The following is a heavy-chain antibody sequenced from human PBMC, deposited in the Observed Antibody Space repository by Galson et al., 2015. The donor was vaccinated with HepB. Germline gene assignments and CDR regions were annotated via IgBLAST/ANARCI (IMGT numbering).Heavy chain of an antibody. Sequence: SLRLSCAASGFIFSNAWLSWVRQAPGKGLEWIGRILSKNDGGATDYAAPVKGRFFISRDDSQNTVFLQMDSLTTDDTAVYFCTTAPYSTMIRGVITHHYYYGVDVWGQGTTVTVSS. CDR3: TTAPYSTMIRGVITHHYYYGVDV. CDR2: ILSKNDGGAT. CDR1: GFIFSNAW. D-gene: IGHD3-10*01. J-gene: IGHJ6*02. V-gene: IGHV3-15*01.